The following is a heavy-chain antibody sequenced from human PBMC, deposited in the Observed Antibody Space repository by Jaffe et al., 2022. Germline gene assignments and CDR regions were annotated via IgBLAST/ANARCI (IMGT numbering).Heavy chain of an antibody. Sequence: EVQLVQSGAEVKKPGESLKISCKGSGYSFTSYWIGWVRQMPGKGLEWMGIIYPGDSDTRYSPSFQGQVTISADKSISTAYLQWSSLKASDTAMYYCVRRVNDDYGDYSIWYFDLWGRGTLVTVSS. CDR1: GYSFTSYW. CDR3: VRRVNDDYGDYSIWYFDL. D-gene: IGHD4-17*01. J-gene: IGHJ2*01. CDR2: IYPGDSDT. V-gene: IGHV5-51*03.